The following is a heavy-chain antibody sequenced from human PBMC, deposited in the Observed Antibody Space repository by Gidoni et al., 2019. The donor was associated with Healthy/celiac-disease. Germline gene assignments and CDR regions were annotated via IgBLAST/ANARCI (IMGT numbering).Heavy chain of an antibody. V-gene: IGHV3-30-3*01. D-gene: IGHD3-3*01. J-gene: IGHJ4*02. CDR3: ARGGVRGVVIYYFDY. CDR1: GFTFSSYA. CDR2: ISYDGSNK. Sequence: GGVVQPGRSLRLSCAASGFTFSSYAMHWVRQAPGKGLEWVAVISYDGSNKYYADSVKGRFTISRDNSKNTLYLQMNSLRAEDTAVYYCARGGVRGVVIYYFDYWGQGTLVTVSS.